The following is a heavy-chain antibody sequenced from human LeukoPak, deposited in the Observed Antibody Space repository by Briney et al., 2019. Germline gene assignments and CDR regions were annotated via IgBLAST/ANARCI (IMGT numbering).Heavy chain of an antibody. D-gene: IGHD3-9*01. J-gene: IGHJ4*02. V-gene: IGHV3-30*04. CDR1: GFTFSSYA. Sequence: SGGSLRLSCAASGFTFSSYAMHWVRQAPGKGLEWVAVISYDGSNKYYADSVKGRFTISRDNSKNTLYLQMNSLRAEDTAVYYCASFNILTGYDYWGQGTLVTVSS. CDR2: ISYDGSNK. CDR3: ASFNILTGYDY.